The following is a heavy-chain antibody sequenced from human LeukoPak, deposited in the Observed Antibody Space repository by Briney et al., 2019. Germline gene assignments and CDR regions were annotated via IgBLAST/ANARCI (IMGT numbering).Heavy chain of an antibody. D-gene: IGHD3-9*01. CDR3: ASTVLRYFDWCLDP. CDR1: GYTFTGCY. V-gene: IGHV1-2*02. Sequence: PAASVKVSCKASGYTFTGCYMHWVRQAPGQGLEWMGWINPNSGGTNYAQKFQGRVTMTRDTSISTAYMELSRLRSDDTAVYYCASTVLRYFDWCLDPWGQGTLVTVSS. J-gene: IGHJ5*02. CDR2: INPNSGGT.